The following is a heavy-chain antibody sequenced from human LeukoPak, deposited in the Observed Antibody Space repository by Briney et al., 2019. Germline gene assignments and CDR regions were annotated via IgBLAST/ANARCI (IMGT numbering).Heavy chain of an antibody. J-gene: IGHJ4*02. CDR1: GYSLTELA. CDR2: LDPEDGQT. Sequence: ASVKVSCKVSGYSLTELAIHWVRQAPGKGLEWMGGLDPEDGQTIYPQKFQGRVTMTTDTSTSTAYMELRSLRSDDTAVYYCARDLFPYAYSSSGIDYWGQGTLVTVSS. D-gene: IGHD6-13*01. V-gene: IGHV1-24*01. CDR3: ARDLFPYAYSSSGIDY.